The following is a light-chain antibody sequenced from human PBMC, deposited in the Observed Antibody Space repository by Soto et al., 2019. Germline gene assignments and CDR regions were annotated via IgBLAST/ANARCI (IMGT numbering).Light chain of an antibody. CDR1: QSVSSY. CDR2: DAS. CDR3: QQRRYWPVT. V-gene: IGKV3-11*01. Sequence: EIVLTQSPAILSMSPGERATLSCRASQSVSSYFAWYQQKPGQAPGLLIYDASNRATGVPARFSGSGSGTDVTLTISSLEPEELAVYYCQQRRYWPVTFGQGTKVEIK. J-gene: IGKJ1*01.